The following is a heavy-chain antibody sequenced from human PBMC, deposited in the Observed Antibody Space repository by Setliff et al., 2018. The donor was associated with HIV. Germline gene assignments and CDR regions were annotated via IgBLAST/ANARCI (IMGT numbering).Heavy chain of an antibody. CDR2: ITGYNGNT. CDR3: ARDGEYYYDSSGPVFDP. J-gene: IGHJ5*02. Sequence: ASVKVSCKASGYIFTNYGISWVRQAPGQGLEWMGWITGYNGNTNYAEKFQGRVTMTIDTSTSTAYLELRSLRSDDTAVYYCARDGEYYYDSSGPVFDPWGQGTLVTVSS. CDR1: GYIFTNYG. V-gene: IGHV1-18*01. D-gene: IGHD3-22*01.